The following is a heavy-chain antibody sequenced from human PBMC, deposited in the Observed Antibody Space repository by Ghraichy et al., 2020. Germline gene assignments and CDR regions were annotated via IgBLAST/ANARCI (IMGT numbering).Heavy chain of an antibody. CDR1: GGTFSSYA. Sequence: SVKVSCKASGGTFSSYAISWVRQAPGQVLEWMGGIIPIFGTANYAQKFQGRVTITADESTITAYMELSSLRSEDTAVYYCARDLREGYCSSTSCPYWYFDLWGRDTLVTVSS. D-gene: IGHD2-2*01. CDR3: ARDLREGYCSSTSCPYWYFDL. J-gene: IGHJ2*01. CDR2: IIPIFGTA. V-gene: IGHV1-69*13.